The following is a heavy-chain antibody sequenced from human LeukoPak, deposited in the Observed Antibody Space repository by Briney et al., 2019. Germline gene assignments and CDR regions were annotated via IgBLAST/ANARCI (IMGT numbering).Heavy chain of an antibody. CDR1: GFMFSDYS. CDR2: ISWNSGSI. CDR3: AKDGGRRAFDI. V-gene: IGHV3-9*01. J-gene: IGHJ3*02. Sequence: SGGSLRLSCAASGFMFSDYSMNWVRQAPGKGLEWVSGISWNSGSIGYADSVKGRFTISRDNAKNSLYLQMDSLRAEDTALYYCAKDGGRRAFDIWGQGTMVTVSS.